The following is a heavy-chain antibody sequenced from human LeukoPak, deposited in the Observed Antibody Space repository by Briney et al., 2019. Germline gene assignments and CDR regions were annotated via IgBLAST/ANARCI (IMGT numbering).Heavy chain of an antibody. Sequence: ASVKVSCKASGYTFTSYYMHWVRQAPGQGLEWMGIINPSGGSTSYAQKFQGRVTMTRDTSTSTVYMELSSLRSEDTAVYYCARVRLRLGELSLNFDYWGQGTLVTVSS. D-gene: IGHD3-16*02. CDR2: INPSGGST. J-gene: IGHJ4*02. CDR1: GYTFTSYY. CDR3: ARVRLRLGELSLNFDY. V-gene: IGHV1-46*01.